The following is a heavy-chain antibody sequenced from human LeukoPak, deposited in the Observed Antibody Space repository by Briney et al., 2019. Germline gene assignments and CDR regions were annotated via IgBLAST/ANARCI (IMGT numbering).Heavy chain of an antibody. CDR2: IIPIFGTA. CDR1: GGTFSSYA. Sequence: SVKVSCKASGGTFSSYAISWVRQAPGQGLEWMGGIIPIFGTANYAQKFQGRVTITADESTSTAYMELSSLRSEDTAVYYCARAPLNSVDSSGYYPDYFDYWGQGTLVTVSS. CDR3: ARAPLNSVDSSGYYPDYFDY. V-gene: IGHV1-69*13. D-gene: IGHD3-22*01. J-gene: IGHJ4*02.